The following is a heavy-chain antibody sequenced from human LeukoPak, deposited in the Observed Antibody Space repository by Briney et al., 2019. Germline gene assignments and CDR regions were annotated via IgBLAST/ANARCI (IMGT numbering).Heavy chain of an antibody. CDR1: GFTFSGSA. CDR2: IRSKANSYAT. J-gene: IGHJ4*02. V-gene: IGHV3-73*01. D-gene: IGHD3-22*01. CDR3: TMTYYCDSSGQSDY. Sequence: GGSLRLSCAASGFTFSGSAMHWVRQASGKGLEWVGRIRSKANSYATAYAASVKGRFTISRDDSKNTAYLQMNSLKTEDTAVYYCTMTYYCDSSGQSDYWGQGTLVTVPS.